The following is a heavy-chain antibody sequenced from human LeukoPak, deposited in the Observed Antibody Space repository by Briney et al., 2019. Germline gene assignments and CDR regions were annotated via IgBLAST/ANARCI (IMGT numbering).Heavy chain of an antibody. CDR3: AYRNNFEY. CDR2: IKADGSEK. Sequence: PGGSLRLSCAASGFSFSGHWMNWVRQPPGKGLEWLANIKADGSEKYYVDSVKGRYTISRDDTKRTVDLQMDNLRAEDTAIYYCAYRNNFEYWGQGALVTVSP. D-gene: IGHD1-26*01. CDR1: GFSFSGHW. V-gene: IGHV3-7*05. J-gene: IGHJ4*02.